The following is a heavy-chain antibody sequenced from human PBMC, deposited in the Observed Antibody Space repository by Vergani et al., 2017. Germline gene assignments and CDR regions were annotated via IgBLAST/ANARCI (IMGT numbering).Heavy chain of an antibody. J-gene: IGHJ4*02. Sequence: QVQLVQSGGGVVQPGGSLRLSCVASGFTFTRYGMQWVRQAPCKGLEWVAYVLFDGSNEYYADSVKGRFIVSRDNSNDALYLQMNSLRTDDTAVYYCARDLAYCHEGSCALWGQGSVVTVSS. V-gene: IGHV3-30*02. CDR2: VLFDGSNE. D-gene: IGHD2-15*01. CDR3: ARDLAYCHEGSCAL. CDR1: GFTFTRYG.